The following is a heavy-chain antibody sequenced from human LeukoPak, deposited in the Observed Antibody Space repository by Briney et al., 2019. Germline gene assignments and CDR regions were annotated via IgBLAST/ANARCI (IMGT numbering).Heavy chain of an antibody. Sequence: SETLSLTCTVSGGSISSGSYYWGWIRQPPGKGLEWIGSIYYSGNTYHNPSLKSRVTISVDTSKNQFSLKLSSVTAADTAVYYCASSRGFYYYYYMDVWGKGTTVTVSS. CDR2: IYYSGNT. D-gene: IGHD3-16*01. V-gene: IGHV4-39*01. CDR3: ASSRGFYYYYYMDV. J-gene: IGHJ6*03. CDR1: GGSISSGSYY.